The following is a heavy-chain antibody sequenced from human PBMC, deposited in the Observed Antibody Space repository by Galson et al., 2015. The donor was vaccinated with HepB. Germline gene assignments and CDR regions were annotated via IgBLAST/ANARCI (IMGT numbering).Heavy chain of an antibody. CDR3: ARGGGSDWGFDY. CDR1: GGSISSYY. V-gene: IGHV4-59*01. CDR2: IYYSGST. J-gene: IGHJ4*02. Sequence: QVQLQESGPGLVKPSETLSLTCTVSGGSISSYYWSWIRQPPGKGLEWIGYIYYSGSTNYNPSLKSRVTISVDTSKNQFSLKLSSVTAADTAVYYCARGGGSDWGFDYWGQGTLVTVSS. D-gene: IGHD1-26*01.